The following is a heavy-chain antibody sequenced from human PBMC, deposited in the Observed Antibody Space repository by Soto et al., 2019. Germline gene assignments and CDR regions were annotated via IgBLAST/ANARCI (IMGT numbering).Heavy chain of an antibody. CDR2: IDPSDSYT. V-gene: IGHV5-10-1*01. CDR1: GYSFTSYW. Sequence: PGESLKISCKGSGYSFTSYWISWVRQMPGKGLEWMGRIDPSDSYTNYSPSFQGHVTISADKSISTAYLQWSSLKASDTAMHYCASPVRGVGGGYYYYGMDVWGQGTTVTVSS. D-gene: IGHD3-10*01. CDR3: ASPVRGVGGGYYYYGMDV. J-gene: IGHJ6*02.